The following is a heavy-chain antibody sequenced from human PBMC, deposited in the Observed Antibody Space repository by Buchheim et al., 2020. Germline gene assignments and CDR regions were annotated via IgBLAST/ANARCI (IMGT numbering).Heavy chain of an antibody. D-gene: IGHD1-26*01. Sequence: QVQLVQSGAEVKKPGASVKVSCKASGYTFTSHYMHWVRQAPGQGLEWMGIINPSGGSTSYAQKFQGRVTMTRDTSTSTVYMELSSLRSEDTAVYYCARRADEGVKGRSGSYSRGYADYWGQGTL. CDR1: GYTFTSHY. V-gene: IGHV1-46*03. J-gene: IGHJ4*02. CDR3: ARRADEGVKGRSGSYSRGYADY. CDR2: INPSGGST.